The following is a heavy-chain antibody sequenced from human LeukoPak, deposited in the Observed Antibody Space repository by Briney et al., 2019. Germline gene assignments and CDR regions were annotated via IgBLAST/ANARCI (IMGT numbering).Heavy chain of an antibody. CDR3: ASNWNSGAFDI. CDR1: GGSIGSGGYY. Sequence: SETLSLTCTVSGGSIGSGGYYWSWIRQHPGKGLEWIGYIYYSGSTYYNPSLKSRVTISVDTSKNQFSLKLSSVTAADTAVYYCASNWNSGAFDIWGQGTMVTVSS. V-gene: IGHV4-30-4*08. D-gene: IGHD1-1*01. J-gene: IGHJ3*02. CDR2: IYYSGST.